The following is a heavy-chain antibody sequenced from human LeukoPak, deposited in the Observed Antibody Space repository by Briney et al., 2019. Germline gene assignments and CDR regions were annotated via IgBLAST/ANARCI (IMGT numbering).Heavy chain of an antibody. CDR3: ARQGELAIDY. J-gene: IGHJ4*02. CDR2: IYNTGRT. V-gene: IGHV4-59*08. CDR1: GGSITNYY. D-gene: IGHD1-26*01. Sequence: PSETLSLTCSVSGGSITNYYWSWIRQSPGKGLEWIGFIYNTGRTTYNPSLQSRVTMSIDTSKNQSSLKLSSVTAADTAVYYCARQGELAIDYWGQGTLVTVSS.